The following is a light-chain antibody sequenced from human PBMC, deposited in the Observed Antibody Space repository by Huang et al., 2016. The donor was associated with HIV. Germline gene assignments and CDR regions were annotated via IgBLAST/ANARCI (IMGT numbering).Light chain of an antibody. CDR2: DAS. J-gene: IGKJ1*01. CDR3: QQRTNWPTWT. CDR1: QSVSSY. V-gene: IGKV3-11*01. Sequence: EIVLTQSPATLSLSPGERATLSCRASQSVSSYLAWYQQKPGQAPSLLIYDASNRATGIPARFSGSVSGTDFTLTISSLEPEDVAVYYCQQRTNWPTWTFGQGTKVEIK.